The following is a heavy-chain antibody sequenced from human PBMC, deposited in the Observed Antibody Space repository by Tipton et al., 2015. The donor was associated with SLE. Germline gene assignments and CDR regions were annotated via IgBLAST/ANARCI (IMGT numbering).Heavy chain of an antibody. CDR1: GASISNDGHY. D-gene: IGHD4-11*01. CDR3: ARVTTNVDP. J-gene: IGHJ5*02. CDR2: IYYSGST. Sequence: TLPLTCSVSGASISNDGHYWSWIRHHPGKGLEWVGYIYYSGSTYYNPSLKSRLSISVDTSKNQFSLNLRYVTAADTAVYYCARVTTNVDPWGQGTLVTVSS. V-gene: IGHV4-31*03.